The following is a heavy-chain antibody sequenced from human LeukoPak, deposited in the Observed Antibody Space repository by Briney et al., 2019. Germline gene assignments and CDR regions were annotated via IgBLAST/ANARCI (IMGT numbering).Heavy chain of an antibody. V-gene: IGHV3-23*01. CDR3: AKFRSGSPIDY. CDR2: ISGSGGST. CDR1: GFTFSSYG. D-gene: IGHD3-10*01. J-gene: IGHJ4*02. Sequence: GGTLRLSCAASGFTFSSYGMSWVRQAPGKGLEWVSAISGSGGSTYYADSVKGRFTISRDNSKNTLYLQMNSLRAEDTAVYYCAKFRSGSPIDYWGQGTLVTVSS.